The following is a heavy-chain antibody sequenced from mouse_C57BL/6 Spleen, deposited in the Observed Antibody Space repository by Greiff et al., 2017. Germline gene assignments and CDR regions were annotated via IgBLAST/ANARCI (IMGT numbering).Heavy chain of an antibody. Sequence: EVNVVESGEGLVKPGGSLKLSCAASGFTFSSYAMSWVRQTPEKRLEWVAYISSGGDYIYYADTVKGRFTISRDNARNTLYLQMSSLKSEDTAMYYCTRDLGSPYAMDYWGQGTSVTVSS. CDR2: ISSGGDYI. J-gene: IGHJ4*01. CDR3: TRDLGSPYAMDY. D-gene: IGHD1-1*01. V-gene: IGHV5-9-1*02. CDR1: GFTFSSYA.